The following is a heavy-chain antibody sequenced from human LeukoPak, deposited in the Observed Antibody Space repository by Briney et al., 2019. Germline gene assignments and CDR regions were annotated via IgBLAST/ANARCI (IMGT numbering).Heavy chain of an antibody. CDR1: GGSISSGGYY. V-gene: IGHV4-31*03. Sequence: SSETLSLTCTVSGGSISSGGYYWSWIRQHPGKGLEWIGYIYYSGSTYHNPSLKSRVTISVDTSKNQFSLKLSSVTAADTAVYYCARVDFEGGLDYWGQGTLVTVSS. CDR3: ARVDFEGGLDY. CDR2: IYYSGST. D-gene: IGHD2/OR15-2a*01. J-gene: IGHJ4*02.